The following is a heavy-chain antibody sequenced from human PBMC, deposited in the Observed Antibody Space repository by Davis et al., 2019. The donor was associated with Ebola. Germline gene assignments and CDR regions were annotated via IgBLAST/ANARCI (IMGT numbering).Heavy chain of an antibody. V-gene: IGHV3-21*01. D-gene: IGHD6-25*01. Sequence: PGGSLRLSCAASAFTFSSYSMNWVRQAPGKGLEWVSSISSSSSYIYYADSVKGRFTISRDNAKNSLYLQMNSLRAEDTAVYYCARDRGMGSGDWFDPWGQGTLVTVSS. CDR3: ARDRGMGSGDWFDP. J-gene: IGHJ5*02. CDR2: ISSSSSYI. CDR1: AFTFSSYS.